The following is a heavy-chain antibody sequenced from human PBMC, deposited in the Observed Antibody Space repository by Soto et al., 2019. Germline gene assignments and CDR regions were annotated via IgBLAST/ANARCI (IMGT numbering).Heavy chain of an antibody. CDR2: MDYSGST. Sequence: SETLSLTCTVSGGSISSSSYYWVWIRQPPGKGLEGMGSMDYSGSTYYNPSRKSRVTISVDTSKNQFSLKLSSVTAADTAVYYCARTLDYGRMDVWGKGTTVTVSS. J-gene: IGHJ6*03. CDR1: GGSISSSSYY. V-gene: IGHV4-39*07. CDR3: ARTLDYGRMDV. D-gene: IGHD3-16*01.